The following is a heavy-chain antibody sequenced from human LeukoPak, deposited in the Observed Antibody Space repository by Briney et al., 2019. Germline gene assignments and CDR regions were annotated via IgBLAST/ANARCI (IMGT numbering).Heavy chain of an antibody. Sequence: SQTLSLTCNVSGGSINTANSYWTWIRQPPGKGLEWIGYISYSGTPYYNPSLNSRVTISLDTSKDQFSLRLNSVTAADTAMYYCARDRYGDFEDYWGQGTLVTVSS. CDR3: ARDRYGDFEDY. D-gene: IGHD4-17*01. CDR1: GGSINTANSY. J-gene: IGHJ4*02. CDR2: ISYSGTP. V-gene: IGHV4-30-4*08.